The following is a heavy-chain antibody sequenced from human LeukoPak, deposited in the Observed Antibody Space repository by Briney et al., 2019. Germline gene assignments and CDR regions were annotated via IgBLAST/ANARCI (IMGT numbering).Heavy chain of an antibody. Sequence: ASVKVSCKASGYTFTSYGISWVRQAPGQGLEWMGWISAYNGNTNYAQKLQGRVTMTTDTSTSTAYMELRSLRSDDTAVYYCASSGGRFGSNAFDIWGQGTMVTVSS. CDR2: ISAYNGNT. CDR1: GYTFTSYG. CDR3: ASSGGRFGSNAFDI. D-gene: IGHD3-10*01. V-gene: IGHV1-18*01. J-gene: IGHJ3*02.